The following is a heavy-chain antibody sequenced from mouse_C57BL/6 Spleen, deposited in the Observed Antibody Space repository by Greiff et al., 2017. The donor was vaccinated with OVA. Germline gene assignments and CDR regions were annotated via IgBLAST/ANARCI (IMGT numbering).Heavy chain of an antibody. CDR3: AREEVGYGNYDWYFDV. CDR2: IIPYNGDT. D-gene: IGHD2-10*02. J-gene: IGHJ1*03. CDR1: GYSFTGYF. V-gene: IGHV1-20*01. Sequence: EVKLQESGPELVKPGDSVKISCKASGYSFTGYFMNWVMQSHGKGLEWIGRIIPYNGDTFYNQKFKGKATLTVDKSSSAAHMELRSLTSEDSAVYYCAREEVGYGNYDWYFDVWGTGTTVTVSS.